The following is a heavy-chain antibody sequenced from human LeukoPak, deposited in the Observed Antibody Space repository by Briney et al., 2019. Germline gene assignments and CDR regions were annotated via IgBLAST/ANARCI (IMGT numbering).Heavy chain of an antibody. D-gene: IGHD4-11*01. CDR3: ARGRRPTAPRYFDY. V-gene: IGHV4-34*01. Sequence: SETLSLTCAVYGGSFSGYYWSWIRQPPGKGLEWIGEINHSGSTNYNPSLKSRVTISVDTSKNQFSLKLSSVTAADTAVYYCARGRRPTAPRYFDYWGRGTLVTVSS. J-gene: IGHJ4*02. CDR2: INHSGST. CDR1: GGSFSGYY.